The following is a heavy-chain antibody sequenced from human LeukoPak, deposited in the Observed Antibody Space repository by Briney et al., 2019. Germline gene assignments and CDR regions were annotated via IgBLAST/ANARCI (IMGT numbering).Heavy chain of an antibody. J-gene: IGHJ2*01. CDR1: GFTVSSNY. CDR2: IYSGGST. CDR3: AKVGDCSSTSCYFWYFDL. D-gene: IGHD2-2*01. V-gene: IGHV3-53*05. Sequence: GGSLRLSCAASGFTVSSNYMSWVRQAPGKGLEWVSVIYSGGSTYYADSVKGRFTISRDNSKNTLYLQMNSLRAEDTAVYYCAKVGDCSSTSCYFWYFDLWGRGTLVTVSS.